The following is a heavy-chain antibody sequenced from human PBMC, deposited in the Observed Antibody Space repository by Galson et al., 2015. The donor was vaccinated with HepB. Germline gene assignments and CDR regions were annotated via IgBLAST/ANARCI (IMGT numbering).Heavy chain of an antibody. CDR2: ILSDANNK. CDR3: AREFKRGRRYSYGYGMDV. J-gene: IGHJ6*02. D-gene: IGHD5-18*01. CDR1: GFTFSTFP. V-gene: IGHV3-30-3*01. Sequence: SLRLSCAASGFTFSTFPMHWVRQAPGKGLEWVAVILSDANNKYYADSVKGRFTISRDSSKYTLYLQMNSLRAEDTAVYYCAREFKRGRRYSYGYGMDVWGQGTTVTVSS.